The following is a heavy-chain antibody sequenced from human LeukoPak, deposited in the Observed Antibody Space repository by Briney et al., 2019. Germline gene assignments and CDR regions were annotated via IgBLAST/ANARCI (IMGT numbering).Heavy chain of an antibody. J-gene: IGHJ5*02. CDR3: ARDHYCDSSGYYWFDP. CDR1: GGSISSYY. V-gene: IGHV4-59*01. D-gene: IGHD3-22*01. Sequence: PSETLSLTCTVSGGSISSYYWSWIRQPPGKGLEWIGYIYYSGSTNYNPSLKSRVTISVDTSKNQFSLKLSSVTAADTAVYYCARDHYCDSSGYYWFDPWGQGTLVTVSS. CDR2: IYYSGST.